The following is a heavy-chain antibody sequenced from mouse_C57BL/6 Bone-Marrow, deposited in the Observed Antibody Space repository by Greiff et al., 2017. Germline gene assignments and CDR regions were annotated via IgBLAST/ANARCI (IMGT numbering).Heavy chain of an antibody. Sequence: VQLQQSGAELVRPGASVKLSCKASGYTFTDYYINWVKQRPGQGLEWIARIYPGSGNTYYNEKFKGKATLTAEKSSSTAYMQLSSLTSEDSAVYFCATYYGSSYFDYWGQGTTLTVSS. CDR1: GYTFTDYY. V-gene: IGHV1-76*01. J-gene: IGHJ2*01. D-gene: IGHD1-1*01. CDR3: ATYYGSSYFDY. CDR2: IYPGSGNT.